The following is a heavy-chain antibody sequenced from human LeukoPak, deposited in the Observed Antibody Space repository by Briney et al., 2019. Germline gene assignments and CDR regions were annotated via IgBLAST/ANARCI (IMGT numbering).Heavy chain of an antibody. V-gene: IGHV3-30-3*01. J-gene: IGHJ4*02. Sequence: PGGSLRLSCAASGFTFSSYAMHWVRQAPGKGLEWVAVISYDGSNKYYADSVKGRFTISRDNSKNTLYLQMNSLRAEDTAVYYCAREGKGIDYWGQGTLVTVSS. CDR3: AREGKGIDY. CDR1: GFTFSSYA. D-gene: IGHD3-10*01. CDR2: ISYDGSNK.